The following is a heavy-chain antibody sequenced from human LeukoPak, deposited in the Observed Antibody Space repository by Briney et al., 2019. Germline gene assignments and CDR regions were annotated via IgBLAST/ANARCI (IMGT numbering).Heavy chain of an antibody. V-gene: IGHV3-15*01. D-gene: IGHD6-13*01. CDR3: AKDRQQLANLEY. J-gene: IGHJ4*02. Sequence: PGGSLGLSCAASGFTFSNAWMSWVRQAPGKGLEWVGRIKSKTDGGTTDYAAPVKGRFTISRDDSKNTLYLQMNSLRAEDTAVYYCAKDRQQLANLEYWGQGTLVTVSS. CDR2: IKSKTDGGTT. CDR1: GFTFSNAW.